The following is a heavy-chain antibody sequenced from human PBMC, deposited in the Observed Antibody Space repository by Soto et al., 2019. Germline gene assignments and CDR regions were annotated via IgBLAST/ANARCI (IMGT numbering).Heavy chain of an antibody. Sequence: PSETLSLTCTVSGGSISSGGYYWSWIRQPPGKGLEWIGYIYYSGSTYYNPSLKSRVTISVDTSKSQFSLKLSSVTAADTAVYYCARAPGNYYDSSGYCSTYYYYYGMDVWGQGTTVTVSS. J-gene: IGHJ6*02. CDR1: GGSISSGGYY. CDR2: IYYSGST. V-gene: IGHV4-30-4*01. D-gene: IGHD3-22*01. CDR3: ARAPGNYYDSSGYCSTYYYYYGMDV.